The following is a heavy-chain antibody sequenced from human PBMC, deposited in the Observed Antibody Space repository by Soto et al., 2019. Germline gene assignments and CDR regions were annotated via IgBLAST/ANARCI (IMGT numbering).Heavy chain of an antibody. CDR1: GSTFRNYA. J-gene: IGHJ4*02. V-gene: IGHV3-9*01. CDR2: ISWHSGTI. Sequence: EVQLVESGGGLVQPGRSLRLSCAASGSTFRNYAMHWVRRAPGKGLEWVSGISWHSGTIGYADSVRGRFTISRDNAKNSLYLEMNSLRPEDTALYYCVKEKLYSNYEYYFDYWGQGTLVTVSS. CDR3: VKEKLYSNYEYYFDY. D-gene: IGHD4-4*01.